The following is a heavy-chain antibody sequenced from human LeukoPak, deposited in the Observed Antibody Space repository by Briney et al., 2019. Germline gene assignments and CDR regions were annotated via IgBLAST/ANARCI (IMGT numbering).Heavy chain of an antibody. V-gene: IGHV3-30*02. CDR2: IWYGGSNK. D-gene: IGHD4-23*01. CDR1: GFSFSNYA. CDR3: AKEGNSAFFDY. Sequence: GGSLRLSCAASGFSFSNYAMSWVRQAPGEGLEWVAVIWYGGSNKYYADSVKGRFTISRDNSKNTLYLQMNSLRAEDTAVYYCAKEGNSAFFDYWGQGTLVTVSS. J-gene: IGHJ4*02.